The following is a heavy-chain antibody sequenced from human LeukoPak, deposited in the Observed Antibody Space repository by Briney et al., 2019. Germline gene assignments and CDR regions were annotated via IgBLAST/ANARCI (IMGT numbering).Heavy chain of an antibody. CDR1: GFIFTSYS. V-gene: IGHV3-23*01. CDR3: AKDPSIAVAGTFDY. D-gene: IGHD6-19*01. Sequence: GGSLRLSCAASGFIFTSYSMNWVRQAPGKGLEWVSAISGSGGSTYYADSVKGRFTISRDNSKNTLYLQTNSLRAEDTAVYYCAKDPSIAVAGTFDYWGQGTLVTVSS. J-gene: IGHJ4*02. CDR2: ISGSGGST.